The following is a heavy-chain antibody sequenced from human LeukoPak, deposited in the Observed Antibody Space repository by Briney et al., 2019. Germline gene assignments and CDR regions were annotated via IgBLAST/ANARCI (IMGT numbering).Heavy chain of an antibody. CDR3: VRDPRMSGSLSDL. CDR1: GFTFSSYW. J-gene: IGHJ4*02. V-gene: IGHV3-7*05. Sequence: GGSLRLSCAVSGFTFSSYWMSWVRQAPGKGLEWVANIKEGGSETYFVDSVKGRFTLSRDNAKNSLYVQMNSLRDGDTAVYYCVRDPRMSGSLSDLWGQGTRVSVSS. CDR2: IKEGGSET. D-gene: IGHD1-26*01.